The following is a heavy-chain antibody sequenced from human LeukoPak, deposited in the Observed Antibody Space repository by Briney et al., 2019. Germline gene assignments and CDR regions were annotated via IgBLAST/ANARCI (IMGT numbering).Heavy chain of an antibody. Sequence: GRSLRLSCAASGFIFRSYAMHWVRQAPGKGLEWVAVVSYDGSNKYYAESVKGRFTISRDNSKNALYLQMNSLRAEDTAVYYCARDLGPGYCSGGSCSYFDYWGQGTLVTVSP. CDR3: ARDLGPGYCSGGSCSYFDY. D-gene: IGHD2-15*01. V-gene: IGHV3-30*01. CDR1: GFIFRSYA. J-gene: IGHJ4*02. CDR2: VSYDGSNK.